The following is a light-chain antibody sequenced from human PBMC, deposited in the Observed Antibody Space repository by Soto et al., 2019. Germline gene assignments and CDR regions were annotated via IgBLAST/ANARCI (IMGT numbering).Light chain of an antibody. Sequence: DIQMTQSPSSLSASGGDRVTITCRASQSISSYLNWYQQKPGKAPKLLIYAASSLQSGVPSRFSGSGSGTDFTLTINSLQPEDFATYYCQQSYSTPVTFGQGTDWRL. CDR3: QQSYSTPVT. CDR2: AAS. V-gene: IGKV1-39*01. J-gene: IGKJ5*01. CDR1: QSISSY.